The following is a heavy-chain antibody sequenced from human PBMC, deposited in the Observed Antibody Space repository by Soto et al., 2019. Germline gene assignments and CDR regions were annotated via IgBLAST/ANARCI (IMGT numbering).Heavy chain of an antibody. D-gene: IGHD3-16*01. J-gene: IGHJ3*02. V-gene: IGHV1-69*02. CDR1: GGTFSSYT. CDR2: IIPILDIA. CDR3: ASPWHDYIWGSYGPGAFDI. Sequence: QVQLVQSGAEVKKPGSSVKVSCKASGGTFSSYTISWVRQAPGQGLEWMGRIIPILDIANYAQKLQGRVTITADKSTSTAYMELSSLRSEDTAVYYCASPWHDYIWGSYGPGAFDIWGQGTMVTVSS.